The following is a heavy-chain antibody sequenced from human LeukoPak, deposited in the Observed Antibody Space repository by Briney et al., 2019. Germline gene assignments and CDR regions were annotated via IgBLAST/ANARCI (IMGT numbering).Heavy chain of an antibody. Sequence: SETLSLTFTDSGGSISSYSWSWIRQPAGKGLEWIGRIYTSGSTNYNPSLKSRVTISVDTSKNQFSLKLSSVTAADTAVYYCATINWDNAFDIWGQGTMVTVSS. V-gene: IGHV4-4*07. J-gene: IGHJ3*02. CDR1: GGSISSYS. CDR3: ATINWDNAFDI. D-gene: IGHD7-27*01. CDR2: IYTSGST.